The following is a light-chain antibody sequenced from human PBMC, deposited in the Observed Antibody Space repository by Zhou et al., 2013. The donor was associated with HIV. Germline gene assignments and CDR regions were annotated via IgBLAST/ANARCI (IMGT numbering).Light chain of an antibody. V-gene: IGKV1-9*01. CDR2: APS. J-gene: IGKJ2*01. CDR1: QDLTGR. Sequence: DIHLTQSPSFLSASVGDSVTITCRASQDLTGRLAWYQQRPGKAPSLLIYAPSTLQSGVPSRFRASGSATEFTLTISGLQPDRFRNLFCQQLKSYPLSFGPGTKL. CDR3: QQLKSYPLS.